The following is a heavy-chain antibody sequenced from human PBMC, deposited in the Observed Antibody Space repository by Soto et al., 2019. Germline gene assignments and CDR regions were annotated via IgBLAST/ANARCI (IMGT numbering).Heavy chain of an antibody. CDR1: GFTFSSYA. CDR3: SSGSYWQQFDY. CDR2: ISGSGGST. V-gene: IGHV3-23*01. D-gene: IGHD1-26*01. J-gene: IGHJ4*02. Sequence: GGSLRLSCAASGFTFSSYAMSWVHQAPGKGLEWASAISGSGGSTYYADSVKGRFSLSRDNSKNTLYLQMNSLRAEDTAVYYCSSGSYWQQFDYWGQGTLVTVSS.